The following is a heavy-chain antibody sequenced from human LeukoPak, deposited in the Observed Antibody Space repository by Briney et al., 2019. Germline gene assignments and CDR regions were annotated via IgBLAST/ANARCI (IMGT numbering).Heavy chain of an antibody. Sequence: PGESLRLSCAASGFPFSSYAMSWVRQPPGKGLEWVSGVSGSGDTTYYADSVKGRFTISRDNSKNTLYLQMDSLRAEDAAVYYCAKSDYYDESGHPSSFEYWGQGTLVTASS. CDR2: VSGSGDTT. J-gene: IGHJ4*02. CDR3: AKSDYYDESGHPSSFEY. D-gene: IGHD3-16*01. V-gene: IGHV3-23*01. CDR1: GFPFSSYA.